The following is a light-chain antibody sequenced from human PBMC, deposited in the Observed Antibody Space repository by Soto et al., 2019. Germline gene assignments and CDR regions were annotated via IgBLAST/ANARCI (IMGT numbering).Light chain of an antibody. Sequence: DIQMTQSPSSLSASVGDRVTITCRASQSISSYLNWYQQKPGKAPKLLIYAASSLQSGVPSRFSGSGSGTEFSLTISSLQPEDVATYYCQKYNNAPLTFGGGTKVDIK. V-gene: IGKV1-39*01. CDR1: QSISSY. CDR2: AAS. J-gene: IGKJ4*01. CDR3: QKYNNAPLT.